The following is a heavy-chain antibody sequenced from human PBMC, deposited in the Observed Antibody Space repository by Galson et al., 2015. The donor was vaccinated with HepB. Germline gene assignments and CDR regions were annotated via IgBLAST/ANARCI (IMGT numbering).Heavy chain of an antibody. CDR1: GFTFSSYG. CDR3: ARLRSLFVVVPAALDY. V-gene: IGHV3-33*01. J-gene: IGHJ4*02. CDR2: IWYDGSNK. D-gene: IGHD2-2*01. Sequence: SLRLSCAASGFTFSSYGMHWVRQAPGKGLEWVAVIWYDGSNKYYADSVKGRFTISRDNSKNTLYLQMNSLRAEDTAVYYCARLRSLFVVVPAALDYWGQGTLVTVSS.